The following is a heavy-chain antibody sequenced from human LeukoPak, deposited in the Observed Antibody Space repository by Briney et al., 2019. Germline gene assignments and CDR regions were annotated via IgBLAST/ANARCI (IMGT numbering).Heavy chain of an antibody. Sequence: PGGSLRLSCAASGFSITDYEMNWVRQAPWMGLEWVSYISGRGDVIRFADSVRGRFTISRDNSKNTLYLQMNSLRAEDTAVYYCAKSNYFDSGGYYFFDYWGQGTPVTVSS. V-gene: IGHV3-48*03. CDR3: AKSNYFDSGGYYFFDY. D-gene: IGHD3-22*01. CDR1: GFSITDYE. CDR2: ISGRGDVI. J-gene: IGHJ4*02.